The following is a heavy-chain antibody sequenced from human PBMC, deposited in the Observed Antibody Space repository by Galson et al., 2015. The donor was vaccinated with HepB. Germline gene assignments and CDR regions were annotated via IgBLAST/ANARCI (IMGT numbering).Heavy chain of an antibody. CDR1: GGPISSSSYY. Sequence: ETLSLPCPVSGGPISSSSYYWGWIRPPPGKGLEWIGSIYYSGSTYYNPSLKSRVTISVDTSKNQFSLKLSSVTAADTAVYYCARFRVRGVNYWGQGTLVTVSS. CDR3: ARFRVRGVNY. CDR2: IYYSGST. D-gene: IGHD3-10*01. V-gene: IGHV4-39*01. J-gene: IGHJ4*02.